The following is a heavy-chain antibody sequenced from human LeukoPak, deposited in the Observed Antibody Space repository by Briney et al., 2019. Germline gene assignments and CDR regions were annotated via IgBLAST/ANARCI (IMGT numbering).Heavy chain of an antibody. V-gene: IGHV1-3*01. J-gene: IGHJ6*04. CDR3: ARTLNYYYGMDV. CDR2: INAGNGNT. CDR1: GYTFTSYA. Sequence: ASVKVSCKASGYTFTSYAMHWVPQAPGQRLERMGWINAGNGNTKYSQKFQGRVTITRDTSASTAYMELSSLRSEDTAVYYCARTLNYYYGMDVWGKGTTVTVSS.